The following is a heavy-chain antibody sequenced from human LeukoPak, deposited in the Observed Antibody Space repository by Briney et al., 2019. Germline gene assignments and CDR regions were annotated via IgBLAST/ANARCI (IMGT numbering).Heavy chain of an antibody. CDR3: ARGGIPYYYYGMDV. V-gene: IGHV4-59*08. CDR1: GGSISSYY. J-gene: IGHJ6*02. CDR2: IYYSGSA. D-gene: IGHD3-16*01. Sequence: PSETLSLTCTVSGGSISSYYWSWIRQPPGKGLEWIGYIYYSGSANYNPSLKSRVTISVDTSKNQFSLKLSSVTAADTAVYYCARGGIPYYYYGMDVWGQGTTVTVSS.